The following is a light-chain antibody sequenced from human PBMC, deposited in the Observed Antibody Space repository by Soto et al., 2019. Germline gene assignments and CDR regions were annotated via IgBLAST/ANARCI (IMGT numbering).Light chain of an antibody. CDR1: KNIGXL. CDR2: DVS. J-gene: IGKJ4*01. Sequence: TQSPGTLSLSPGERAPLSCRASKNIGXLLXXYXXKXGXXXRXXXSDVSNRATGIPARFSGSGYGTDFTLTISSLESEDFAVYYCHQRRQWPLTFGGGNKVDI. V-gene: IGKV3-11*01. CDR3: HQRRQWPLT.